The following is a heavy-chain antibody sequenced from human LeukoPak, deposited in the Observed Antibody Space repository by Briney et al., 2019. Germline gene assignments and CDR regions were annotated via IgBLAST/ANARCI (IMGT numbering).Heavy chain of an antibody. CDR3: ARVSKTYSYGYLNDY. CDR2: IKQDGSEK. Sequence: GGSLRLSCAASGFTFSSYWMSWVRQAPGKGLEWVANIKQDGSEKYYVDSVKGRFTISRDNAKNSLYLQMNSLRAEDTAVYYCARVSKTYSYGYLNDYWGQGTLVTVSS. V-gene: IGHV3-7*01. J-gene: IGHJ4*02. CDR1: GFTFSSYW. D-gene: IGHD5-18*01.